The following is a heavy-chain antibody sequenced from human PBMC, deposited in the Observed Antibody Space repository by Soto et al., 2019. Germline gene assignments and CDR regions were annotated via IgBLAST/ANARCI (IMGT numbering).Heavy chain of an antibody. J-gene: IGHJ4*02. CDR3: ARAVRPYDS. D-gene: IGHD6-19*01. V-gene: IGHV3-33*01. CDR2: IWHDGSNK. CDR1: GFTFSTYG. Sequence: QVQLVESGGGVVQPGRSLRLYYAASGFTFSTYGIHWVRQAPGKGLEWVAVIWHDGSNKYYADSVKGRFTISRDNSKSTLYLQMDSLRAEDTAVYNCARAVRPYDSWGQGTLVTVSS.